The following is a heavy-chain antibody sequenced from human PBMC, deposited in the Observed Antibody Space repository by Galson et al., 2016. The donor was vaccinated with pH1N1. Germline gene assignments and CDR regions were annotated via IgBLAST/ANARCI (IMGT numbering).Heavy chain of an antibody. Sequence: SLRLSCAASGFKFDNYAMTWVRRAPGKGLQWVSAISGSGGRTYYADSVKDRFTISRDNSKKTLFLQMTSLRVEDTAVYYCAKDRYSSGQFFDSWGRGIQVTVSS. D-gene: IGHD6-19*01. V-gene: IGHV3-23*01. CDR1: GFKFDNYA. CDR3: AKDRYSSGQFFDS. J-gene: IGHJ4*02. CDR2: ISGSGGRT.